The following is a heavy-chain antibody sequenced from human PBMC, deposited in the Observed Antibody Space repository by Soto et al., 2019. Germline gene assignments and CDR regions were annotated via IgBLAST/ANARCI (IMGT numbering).Heavy chain of an antibody. J-gene: IGHJ4*02. CDR1: GGTSSSYT. V-gene: IGHV1-69*08. CDR3: AREPGQYYFDY. Sequence: SVKVSCKASGGTSSSYTISWVRQAPGQGLEWMGRIIPILGTANYAQKFQGRVTITADKSTSAAYMELSSLRSEDTAVYYCAREPGQYYFDYWGQGTLVTVSS. D-gene: IGHD6-19*01. CDR2: IIPILGTA.